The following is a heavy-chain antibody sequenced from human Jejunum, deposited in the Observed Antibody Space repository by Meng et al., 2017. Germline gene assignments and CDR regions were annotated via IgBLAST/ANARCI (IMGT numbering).Heavy chain of an antibody. CDR3: ARGAVVATTYYFDY. D-gene: IGHD2-15*01. Sequence: QVQLVQSGAEVKKPGSPVKVSCKASGGTFSSDAMSWVRQAPGQGLEWMGGIIPIFGPTNYAQKFQGRVTITADESTSTAYMELSGLRSEDTALYYCARGAVVATTYYFDYWGRGILVTVSS. CDR1: GGTFSSDA. CDR2: IIPIFGPT. J-gene: IGHJ4*02. V-gene: IGHV1-69*01.